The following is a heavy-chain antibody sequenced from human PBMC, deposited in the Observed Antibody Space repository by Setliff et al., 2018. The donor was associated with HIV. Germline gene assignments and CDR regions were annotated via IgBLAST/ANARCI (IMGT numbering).Heavy chain of an antibody. D-gene: IGHD2-8*01. Sequence: SETLSLTCTVSGGSISSSSYYWGWIRQPPGKGLEWIGSIYYRGSTYYNPSLKSRVTISVDTSKNQFSLKLNSVTAADTAVYYCARRYGTAFDIWGQGTMVTVSS. J-gene: IGHJ3*02. V-gene: IGHV4-39*01. CDR3: ARRYGTAFDI. CDR2: IYYRGST. CDR1: GGSISSSSYY.